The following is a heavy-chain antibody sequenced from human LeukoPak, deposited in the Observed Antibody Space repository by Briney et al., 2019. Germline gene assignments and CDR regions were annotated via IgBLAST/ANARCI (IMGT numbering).Heavy chain of an antibody. CDR3: ARRKGAAAGTTSGSFDY. J-gene: IGHJ4*02. Sequence: PSETLSLTCTVSGGSISSYYWSWIRQPPGKGLEWIGYIYYSGSTNYNPSLKSRVTISVDTSKNQFSLKLSSVTAADAAVYYCARRKGAAAGTTSGSFDYWGQGTLVTVSS. CDR1: GGSISSYY. CDR2: IYYSGST. D-gene: IGHD6-13*01. V-gene: IGHV4-59*08.